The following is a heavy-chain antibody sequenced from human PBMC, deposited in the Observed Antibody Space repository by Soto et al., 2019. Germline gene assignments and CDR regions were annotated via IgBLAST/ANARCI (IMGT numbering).Heavy chain of an antibody. V-gene: IGHV1-3*01. D-gene: IGHD3-9*01. CDR1: GYTFTRNA. Sequence: ASVKVSCKASGYTFTRNAIHWVRQAPGQRLEWIGKINAGNGDTKYSEKFQGRVTITRDTSASAAYMELSTLGSEDTSIYYCARSETDYSTFDYWGQGTLVTVSS. CDR3: ARSETDYSTFDY. CDR2: INAGNGDT. J-gene: IGHJ4*02.